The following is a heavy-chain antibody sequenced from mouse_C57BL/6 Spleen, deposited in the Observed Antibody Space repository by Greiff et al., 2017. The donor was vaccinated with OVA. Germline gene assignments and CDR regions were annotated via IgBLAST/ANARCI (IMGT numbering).Heavy chain of an antibody. CDR2: IDPSDSET. D-gene: IGHD1-1*01. V-gene: IGHV1-52*01. J-gene: IGHJ2*01. Sequence: QVQLQQSGAELVRPGSSVKLSCKASGYTFTSYWMHWVKQRPIQGLEWIGNIDPSDSETHYNQKFKDKATLTVDKSSSTAYMQLSSLTSEDSAVYYCARSGYYGSRPYYFDYWGQGTTLTVSS. CDR1: GYTFTSYW. CDR3: ARSGYYGSRPYYFDY.